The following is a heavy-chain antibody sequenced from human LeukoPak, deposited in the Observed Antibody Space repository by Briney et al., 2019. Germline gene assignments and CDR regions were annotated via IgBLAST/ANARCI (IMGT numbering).Heavy chain of an antibody. D-gene: IGHD3-22*01. CDR3: ARQDHYYDSSGYSAWDAFDI. CDR1: GGSFSGYY. J-gene: IGHJ3*02. V-gene: IGHV4-34*01. Sequence: SETLSLTCAVYGGSFSGYYWSWIRQPPGKGLEWIGEINHSGSTNYNPSLKSRVTISVDTSKNQFSLKLSSVTAADTAVYYCARQDHYYDSSGYSAWDAFDIWGQGTMVTVSP. CDR2: INHSGST.